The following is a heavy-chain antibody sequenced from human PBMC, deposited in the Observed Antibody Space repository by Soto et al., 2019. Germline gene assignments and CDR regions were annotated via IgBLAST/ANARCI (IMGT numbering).Heavy chain of an antibody. J-gene: IGHJ6*02. Sequence: LRLSCVASVFTFSSYSMNWVRQAPGKGLEWVSYISGSSSTIYYADSVKGRFTISRDNAKNSLYLQMNSLRDEDTAVYYCASPGGYSGYGPYYYYGMDVWGQGTTVTVSS. CDR1: VFTFSSYS. V-gene: IGHV3-48*02. CDR2: ISGSSSTI. CDR3: ASPGGYSGYGPYYYYGMDV. D-gene: IGHD5-12*01.